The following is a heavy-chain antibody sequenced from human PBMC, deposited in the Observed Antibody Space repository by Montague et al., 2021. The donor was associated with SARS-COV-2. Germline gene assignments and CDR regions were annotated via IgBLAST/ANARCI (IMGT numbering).Heavy chain of an antibody. V-gene: IGHV3-9*01. CDR2: ISWNSGRL. J-gene: IGHJ6*02. D-gene: IGHD5-12*01. CDR3: AKGYFHSGYDRSWDYGMDV. CDR1: GFTFEDYA. Sequence: SLRLSCAASGFTFEDYAMHWVRQAPGKGLEWVSGISWNSGRLDYADYVKGRFTISRDNAKNSLYLQMNRLRAEDTALYYCAKGYFHSGYDRSWDYGMDVWGQGTTVTVSS.